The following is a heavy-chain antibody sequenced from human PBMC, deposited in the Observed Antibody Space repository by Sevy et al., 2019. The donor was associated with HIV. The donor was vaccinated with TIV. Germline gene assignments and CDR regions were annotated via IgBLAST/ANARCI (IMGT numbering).Heavy chain of an antibody. CDR3: VKDGGGEGGDH. J-gene: IGHJ4*02. CDR1: GFSFSSYG. D-gene: IGHD2-21*01. V-gene: IGHV3-30*02. Sequence: GGSLGLSCAASGFSFSSYGMHWVRQAPGKGLEWMSYIQYDGSNKDYADSVKGRFTISRDNSKNTLYLHMTSRRVGDPAVFYCVKDGGGEGGDHWGQGTLVTVSS. CDR2: IQYDGSNK.